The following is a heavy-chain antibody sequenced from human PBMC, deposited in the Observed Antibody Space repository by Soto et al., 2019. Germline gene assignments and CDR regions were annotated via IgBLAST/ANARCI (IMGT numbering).Heavy chain of an antibody. J-gene: IGHJ5*02. V-gene: IGHV4-59*01. CDR2: IYYDGST. Sequence: HVQLQESGPGLVKPSETLSLTCTVSGGSISTYYWSWIRQPPGKGLEWFGYIYYDGSTSYNPTLRSRVTVSVDTSKNQFSLILSSVTSADTAVYYCARDQLSSGLYVWFDPWGQGTLVTVSS. CDR3: ARDQLSSGLYVWFDP. D-gene: IGHD6-25*01. CDR1: GGSISTYY.